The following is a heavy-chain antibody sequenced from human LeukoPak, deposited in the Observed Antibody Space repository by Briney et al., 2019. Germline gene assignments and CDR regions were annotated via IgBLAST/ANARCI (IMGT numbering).Heavy chain of an antibody. CDR2: ISYDGSNK. CDR1: GFTFSSYA. V-gene: IGHV3-30-3*01. CDR3: ARDAAYHYGKGG. Sequence: GRSLRLSCAASGFTFSSYAMHWVRQAPGKGLEWVAVISYDGSNKYYADSVKGRFTISRDNSKNTLYLQMNSLRAEDTAVYYCARDAAYHYGKGGWGQGTTGTGSS. J-gene: IGHJ6*02.